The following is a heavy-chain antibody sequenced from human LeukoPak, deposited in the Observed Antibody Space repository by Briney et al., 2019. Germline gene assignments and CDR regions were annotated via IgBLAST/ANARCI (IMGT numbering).Heavy chain of an antibody. D-gene: IGHD2-2*01. CDR1: GFTFSNYW. Sequence: GGSLRLSCAASGFTFSNYWMSRVRQAPGKGLEWVANIRQDGSEKYYVDSVKGRFTISRDNAKNSLYLQMNSLRAEDTAVYYCAASPYYYYNMDVWGKGTTVTISS. CDR3: AASPYYYYNMDV. CDR2: IRQDGSEK. V-gene: IGHV3-7*01. J-gene: IGHJ6*03.